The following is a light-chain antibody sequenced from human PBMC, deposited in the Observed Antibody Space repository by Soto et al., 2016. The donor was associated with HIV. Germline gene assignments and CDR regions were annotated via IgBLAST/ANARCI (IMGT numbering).Light chain of an antibody. Sequence: DIQMTQSPSTLSASVGDRVTITCRASQSISNWLAWYQQKPGKAPKLLIYKASSLESGVPSRFSGSGSGTEFTLTIRSLQPDDFATYYCLQDYNYPRTFGQGTKVEIK. CDR2: KAS. CDR1: QSISNW. V-gene: IGKV1-5*03. CDR3: LQDYNYPRT. J-gene: IGKJ1*01.